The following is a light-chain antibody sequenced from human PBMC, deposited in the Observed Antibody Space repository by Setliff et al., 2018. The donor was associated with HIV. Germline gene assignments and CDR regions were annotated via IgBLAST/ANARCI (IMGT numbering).Light chain of an antibody. Sequence: QSALTQPASVSGSPGQSITISCTGTSSDVGSYNLVSWYQQHPGKAPKLMIYEGSKRPSGVSNRFSGSKSGNTASLTISGLQAEDEAGYYCCSYAGSSTTYVFGTGTKVTVL. V-gene: IGLV2-23*01. CDR3: CSYAGSSTTYV. CDR1: SSDVGSYNL. CDR2: EGS. J-gene: IGLJ1*01.